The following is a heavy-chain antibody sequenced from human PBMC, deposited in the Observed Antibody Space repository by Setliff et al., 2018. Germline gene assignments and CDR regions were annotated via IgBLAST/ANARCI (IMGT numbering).Heavy chain of an antibody. Sequence: ASVKVSCKASGDTFSTYALSWVRQAPGQGLEWMGWINPISGGANYAQKFQGRVTLTRDTSISTGYMELNSLRSDDTAVYYCARDTRDRYDTSGHYLSLDYWGQGTLVTVSS. CDR2: INPISGGA. CDR1: GDTFSTYA. J-gene: IGHJ4*02. D-gene: IGHD3-22*01. V-gene: IGHV1-2*02. CDR3: ARDTRDRYDTSGHYLSLDY.